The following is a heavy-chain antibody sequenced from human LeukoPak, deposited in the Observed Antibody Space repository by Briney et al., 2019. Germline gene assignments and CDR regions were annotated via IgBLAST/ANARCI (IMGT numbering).Heavy chain of an antibody. CDR3: ATWDTTHYFDY. D-gene: IGHD5-18*01. CDR1: GGTFSSYA. CDR2: IIPILGIA. V-gene: IGHV1-69*04. J-gene: IGHJ4*02. Sequence: SVKVSCKASGGTFSSYAISWVRQAPGQGLEWMGRIIPILGIANYAQKFQGRVTITADKSTSTAYMELSSLRSEDTAVYHCATWDTTHYFDYWGQGTLVTVSS.